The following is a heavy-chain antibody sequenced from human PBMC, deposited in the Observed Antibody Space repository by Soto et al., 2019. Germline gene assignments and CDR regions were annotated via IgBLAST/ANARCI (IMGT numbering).Heavy chain of an antibody. J-gene: IGHJ1*01. V-gene: IGHV1-18*01. D-gene: IGHD3-22*01. CDR2: ISAYNGNT. CDR1: GYTFTSYG. Sequence: QVPLVQSGAEVKKPGASVKVSCKASGYTFTSYGISWVRQAPGQGLEWMGWISAYNGNTNYAQKLQGRVTMTTDTSTSTAYMELRSLRSDDTAVYYCARDRGYYYDSSGYYYAEYFQHWGQGTLVTVSS. CDR3: ARDRGYYYDSSGYYYAEYFQH.